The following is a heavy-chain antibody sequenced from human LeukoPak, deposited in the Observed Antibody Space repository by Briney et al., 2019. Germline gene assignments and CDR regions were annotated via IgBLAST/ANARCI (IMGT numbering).Heavy chain of an antibody. CDR1: GYTFTGYY. D-gene: IGHD6-13*01. J-gene: IGHJ4*02. CDR2: INPNSGGT. Sequence: GASVKVSCKASGYTFTGYYMHWVRQAPGQGLEWMGWINPNSGGTNYAQKFQGRVTMTRDTSISTAYMELSSLRSEDTAVYYCARSTGYSSSWYDYWGQGTLVTVSS. V-gene: IGHV1-2*02. CDR3: ARSTGYSSSWYDY.